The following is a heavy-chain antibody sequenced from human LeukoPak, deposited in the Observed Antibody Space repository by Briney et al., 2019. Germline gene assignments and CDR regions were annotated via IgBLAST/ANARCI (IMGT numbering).Heavy chain of an antibody. Sequence: GESLKIFCKGSGYKFINFWIGWVRQMPGKGLEWMGIIHPGDSDTRYSPSFQGQVTISVDKSISTAYLQFSSLKASDTAMYYCARRGLSRFCSGPTCYDASPISGQRIMVTVSS. CDR2: IHPGDSDT. V-gene: IGHV5-51*01. CDR1: GYKFINFW. D-gene: IGHD2-15*01. CDR3: ARRGLSRFCSGPTCYDASPI. J-gene: IGHJ3*02.